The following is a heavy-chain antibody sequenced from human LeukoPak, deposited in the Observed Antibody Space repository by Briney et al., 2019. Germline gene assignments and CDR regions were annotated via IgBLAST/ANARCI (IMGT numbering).Heavy chain of an antibody. J-gene: IGHJ6*03. CDR1: GGSFSGNY. V-gene: IGHV4-34*01. CDR3: ARHGCTTGPPCYYYYYMDV. D-gene: IGHD1-1*01. Sequence: SETLSLTCAVYGGSFSGNYWSWIRQPPGKGLEWIGEINHSGSTNYNPSLKSRVTISVDTSKNQCSLKLSSVTAADTAVYYCARHGCTTGPPCYYYYYMDVWGKGTTVTVSS. CDR2: INHSGST.